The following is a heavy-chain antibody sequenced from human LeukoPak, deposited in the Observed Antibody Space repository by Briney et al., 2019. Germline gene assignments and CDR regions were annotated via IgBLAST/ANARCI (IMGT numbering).Heavy chain of an antibody. Sequence: ASVKVSCKASGGTFSSYAISWVRQAPGQGLEWMGRIIPILGIANYAQKFQGRVTITADKSTSTAYMELSSLRSEDTAVYYCARGLYCSGGSCLSYCYYYGMDVWGQGTTVTVSS. J-gene: IGHJ6*02. CDR3: ARGLYCSGGSCLSYCYYYGMDV. CDR1: GGTFSSYA. CDR2: IIPILGIA. D-gene: IGHD2-15*01. V-gene: IGHV1-69*04.